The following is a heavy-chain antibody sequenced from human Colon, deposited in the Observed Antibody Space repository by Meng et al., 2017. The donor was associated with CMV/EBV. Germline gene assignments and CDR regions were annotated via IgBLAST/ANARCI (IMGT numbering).Heavy chain of an antibody. CDR1: GFMFGGYG. CDR3: AKGHNTAGFHPSYYGLDV. V-gene: IGHV3-23*01. CDR2: LSPGGGAT. J-gene: IGHJ6*02. D-gene: IGHD2-8*02. Sequence: GESLKISCVPSGFMFGGYGMHWVRQAPGKGLEWVAGLSPGGGATYYAQSVRGRFTVSRDNSKNMVFLQLNSLRAEDTAVYYCAKGHNTAGFHPSYYGLDVWGQGTTVTVSS.